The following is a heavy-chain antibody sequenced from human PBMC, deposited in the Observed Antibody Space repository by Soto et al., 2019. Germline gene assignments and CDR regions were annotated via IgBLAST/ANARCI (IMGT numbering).Heavy chain of an antibody. CDR2: INPNSGGT. V-gene: IGHV1-2*02. J-gene: IGHJ3*02. Sequence: ASVKVSCKASGYSFFSYYMHWVRQAPGQGLEWMGWINPNSGGTNYAQKFQGRVTMTRDTSISTAYMELSRLRSDDTAVYYCARDLWFGEQNPNNIWGQGTMVTVSS. CDR3: ARDLWFGEQNPNNI. D-gene: IGHD3-10*01. CDR1: GYSFFSYY.